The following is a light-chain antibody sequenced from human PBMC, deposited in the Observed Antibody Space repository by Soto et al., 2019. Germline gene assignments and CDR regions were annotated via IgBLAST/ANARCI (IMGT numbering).Light chain of an antibody. V-gene: IGLV2-14*01. CDR2: DVG. Sequence: QSALTQPASVSGSPGQSITISCTGTSSDVGGYNYVSWYQQHQGKAPKLMIYDVGNRPSGVSNRFSGSKSGNTASLTISGLQAEDEADYYCSSYTSSSTYVFGTGTKVTVL. CDR1: SSDVGGYNY. CDR3: SSYTSSSTYV. J-gene: IGLJ1*01.